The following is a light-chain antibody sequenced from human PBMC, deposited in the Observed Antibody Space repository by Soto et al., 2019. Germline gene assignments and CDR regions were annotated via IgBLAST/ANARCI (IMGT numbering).Light chain of an antibody. CDR3: AACDDIVNGHWV. CDR2: ANN. CDR1: SSNIGSST. Sequence: QSVLTQPPSVSGTPGQRVTISCYGSSSNIGSSTVNWYQQLPGTAPIRLIYANNHRPSGVPDRFSASKSGTSASLAISGLLSEDEADYFCAACDDIVNGHWVFGGGTKLTVL. J-gene: IGLJ3*02. V-gene: IGLV1-44*01.